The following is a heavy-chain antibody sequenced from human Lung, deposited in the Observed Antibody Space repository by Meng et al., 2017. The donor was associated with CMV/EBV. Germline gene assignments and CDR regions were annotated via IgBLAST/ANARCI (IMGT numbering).Heavy chain of an antibody. CDR1: GFTFSSYA. CDR3: AKAGCSSTSCYGWYFDL. D-gene: IGHD2-2*01. CDR2: ISGSGGST. V-gene: IGHV3-23*01. Sequence: SCAASGFTFSSYAMSWVRQAPGKGLEWVSAISGSGGSTYYADSVKGRFTISRDNSKNTLYLQMNSLRAEDTAVYYCAKAGCSSTSCYGWYFDLWRRGTLVTVSS. J-gene: IGHJ2*01.